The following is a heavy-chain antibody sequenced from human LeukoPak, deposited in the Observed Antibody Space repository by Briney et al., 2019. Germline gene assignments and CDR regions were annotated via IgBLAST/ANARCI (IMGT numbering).Heavy chain of an antibody. Sequence: ASVKVSCKASGYTFTGYYMHWVRQAPGQGLEWMGRNNPNSGGTNYAQKFQGRVTMTRDTSISTAYMELSRLRSDDTAVYYCASPRLSGYYLDYWGQGTLVTVSS. CDR3: ASPRLSGYYLDY. CDR2: NNPNSGGT. V-gene: IGHV1-2*06. CDR1: GYTFTGYY. D-gene: IGHD3-3*01. J-gene: IGHJ4*02.